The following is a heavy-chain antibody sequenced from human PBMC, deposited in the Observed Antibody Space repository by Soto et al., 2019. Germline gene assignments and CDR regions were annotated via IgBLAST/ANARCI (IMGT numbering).Heavy chain of an antibody. CDR1: GFTFSSYW. Sequence: PGGSLRLSCAASGFTFSSYWMHWVRQAPGKGLVWVSRINSDGSSTSYADSVKGRFTISRDNAKNTLYLQMNSLRAEVTAVYYCARVGHGDHPFDYWGQGTLVTVSS. V-gene: IGHV3-74*01. CDR3: ARVGHGDHPFDY. D-gene: IGHD4-17*01. J-gene: IGHJ4*02. CDR2: INSDGSST.